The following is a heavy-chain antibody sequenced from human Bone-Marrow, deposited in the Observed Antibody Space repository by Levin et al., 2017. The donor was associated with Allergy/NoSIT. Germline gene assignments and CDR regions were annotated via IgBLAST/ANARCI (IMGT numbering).Heavy chain of an antibody. CDR1: SGSITNYY. Sequence: SETLSLTCTVSSGSITNYYWSWIRQPPGKRLEWIGFIYYNGDTNYNPSLQSRVSMSIDTSEKQFSLRLRSVTAADTAMYYCAIGPLTMVRGSILSWGQGTQVTVSS. V-gene: IGHV4-59*01. D-gene: IGHD3-10*01. J-gene: IGHJ5*02. CDR3: AIGPLTMVRGSILS. CDR2: IYYNGDT.